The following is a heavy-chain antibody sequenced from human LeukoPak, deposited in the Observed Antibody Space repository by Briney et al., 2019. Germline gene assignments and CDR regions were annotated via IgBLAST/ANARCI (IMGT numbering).Heavy chain of an antibody. Sequence: ASVKVSCKASGYTFTAYYVHWVRQAPGQRFEWMGIINPNGGYTSFAQKFQGRVTMTRDTSTTTVYMEVSSLRSEDTAVYYCARDLSGPTVTTPDYWGQGTLVTVSS. V-gene: IGHV1-46*01. CDR3: ARDLSGPTVTTPDY. J-gene: IGHJ4*02. CDR2: INPNGGYT. D-gene: IGHD1-1*01. CDR1: GYTFTAYY.